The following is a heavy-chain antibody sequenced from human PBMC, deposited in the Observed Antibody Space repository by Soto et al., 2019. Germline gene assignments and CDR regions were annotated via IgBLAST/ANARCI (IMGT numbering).Heavy chain of an antibody. CDR2: ISYDGSNK. CDR3: AKDQAYCGGDCYRALDY. J-gene: IGHJ4*02. D-gene: IGHD2-21*02. V-gene: IGHV3-30*18. CDR1: GFSFSSYG. Sequence: QVQLVESGGGVVQPGRSLRLSCAAYGFSFSSYGMHWIRQAPGKGLEWVAVISYDGSNKYYADSVKGRFTISRDNSKNTLYLQMNSLRAEDTAVYYCAKDQAYCGGDCYRALDYWGQGTLVTVSS.